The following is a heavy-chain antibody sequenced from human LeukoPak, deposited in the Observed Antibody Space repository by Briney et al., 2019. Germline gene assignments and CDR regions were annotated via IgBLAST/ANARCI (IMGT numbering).Heavy chain of an antibody. CDR1: GGSFSGYY. CDR2: INHSGST. J-gene: IGHJ4*02. CDR3: ARSTSTMTAYVY. D-gene: IGHD3-9*01. V-gene: IGHV4-34*01. Sequence: SETLSLTCAVYGGSFSGYYWSWIRQPPGKGLEWIGEINHSGSTNYNPSLKSRVTISVDTSKSHFSLKLASVTAADTAVYYCARSTSTMTAYVYWGQGILVTVSS.